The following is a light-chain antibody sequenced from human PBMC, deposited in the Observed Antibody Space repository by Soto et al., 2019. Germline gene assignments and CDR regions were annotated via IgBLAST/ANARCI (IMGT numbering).Light chain of an antibody. CDR1: YSNLKTNT. V-gene: IGLV1-44*01. J-gene: IGLJ2*01. Sequence: QSVLTQPPSASGTPGQRVSISCSGSYSNLKTNTVNWYQQLPGTDPKLLIFSNNQRPSGVPDRFSGSKYGTSASLAITGRQSAEEAAYYCAAWDESLNGRVFGGGTKLTVL. CDR3: AAWDESLNGRV. CDR2: SNN.